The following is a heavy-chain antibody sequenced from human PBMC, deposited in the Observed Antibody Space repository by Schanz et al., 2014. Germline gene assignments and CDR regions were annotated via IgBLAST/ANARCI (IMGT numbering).Heavy chain of an antibody. CDR1: GFTFTNLG. V-gene: IGHV3-30*02. CDR2: IRYGSNQ. D-gene: IGHD5-12*01. CDR3: AKGFGGYDLVLDY. J-gene: IGHJ4*02. Sequence: VQLLESGGGLVQPGGSLRLSCAASGFTFTNLGMHWVRRAPGKGLEWVAFIRYGSNQYYADSVKGRFTISRDNSKNTLSLQMNSLRAEDTAVYYCAKGFGGYDLVLDYWGQGTLVTVSS.